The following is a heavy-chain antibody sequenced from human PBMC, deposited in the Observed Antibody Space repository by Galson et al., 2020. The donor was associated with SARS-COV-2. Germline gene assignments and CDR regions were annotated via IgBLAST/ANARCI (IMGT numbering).Heavy chain of an antibody. Sequence: GSLRLSCTVSGGSISSNIYHWAWIRQPPGKGLEWIGSIYYSGTTYYNPSLKSRVTISVDTSKNQFSLKLTSVTAADTAVYYCAREWGGTKGYWGQGTPVTVSS. CDR2: IYYSGTT. CDR1: GGSISSNIYH. D-gene: IGHD1-26*01. J-gene: IGHJ4*02. V-gene: IGHV4-39*07. CDR3: AREWGGTKGY.